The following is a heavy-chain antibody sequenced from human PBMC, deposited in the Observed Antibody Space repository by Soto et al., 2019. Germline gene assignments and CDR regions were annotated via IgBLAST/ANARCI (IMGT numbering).Heavy chain of an antibody. CDR2: IIPILGTA. CDR1: GGTFSSYA. CDR3: ARGNDYGDYWVPGDY. D-gene: IGHD4-17*01. Sequence: QVQLVQSGAEVKKPGSSVKVSCKASGGTFSSYAISWVRQPPGQGLEWMGGIIPILGTATYAPKSQGRVTITADETTSTDYMEVRSLRAGDTAVYYCARGNDYGDYWVPGDYWGQGTLVTVSS. J-gene: IGHJ4*02. V-gene: IGHV1-69*01.